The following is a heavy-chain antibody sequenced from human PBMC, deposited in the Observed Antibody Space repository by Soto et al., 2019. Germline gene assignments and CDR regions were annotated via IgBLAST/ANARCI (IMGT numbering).Heavy chain of an antibody. V-gene: IGHV3-23*01. CDR2: ISGSFGST. Sequence: PSETLSLTCTVSGGSISSSSYYWGWVRQAPGKGLEWVSTISGSFGSTYYADSVQGRFTVSRDNSKNTLYLQMNSLRAEDTAVYYCASRSATVLSLTYWGPGTQVTVSS. CDR3: ASRSATVLSLTY. CDR1: GGSISSSSYY. D-gene: IGHD2-8*01. J-gene: IGHJ4*02.